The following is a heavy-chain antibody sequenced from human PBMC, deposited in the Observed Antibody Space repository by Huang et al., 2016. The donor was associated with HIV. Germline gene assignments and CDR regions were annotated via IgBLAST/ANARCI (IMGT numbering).Heavy chain of an antibody. J-gene: IGHJ2*01. CDR2: INNGGIT. CDR1: GGSFTNYY. V-gene: IGHV4-34*01. D-gene: IGHD3-9*01. CDR3: VRGPRYVSADWYARLRNYWFFDL. Sequence: QQQLQQWGAGLLKPSETLSLTCAVYGGSFTNYYWGWIRQPPGKGLEWSGEINNGGITQYSPSLKSQVTISVDTSKNQVSLKLTSVSAADTAVYYCVRGPRYVSADWYARLRNYWFFDLWGRGSLVSVSS.